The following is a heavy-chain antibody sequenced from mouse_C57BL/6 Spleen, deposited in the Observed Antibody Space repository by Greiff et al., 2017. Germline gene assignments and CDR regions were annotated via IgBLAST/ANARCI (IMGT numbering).Heavy chain of an antibody. J-gene: IGHJ2*01. CDR3: ARGSHYYGSTYFDY. CDR1: GYTFTSYW. CDR2: IDPSDSYP. D-gene: IGHD1-1*01. V-gene: IGHV1-50*01. Sequence: VQLQQSGAELVKPGASVKLSCKASGYTFTSYWMQWVKQRPGQGLEWIGEIDPSDSYPNYNQKFKGKATLTVDTYSSTAYMQLSSLTSEDSAVYYGARGSHYYGSTYFDYWGQGTTLTVSS.